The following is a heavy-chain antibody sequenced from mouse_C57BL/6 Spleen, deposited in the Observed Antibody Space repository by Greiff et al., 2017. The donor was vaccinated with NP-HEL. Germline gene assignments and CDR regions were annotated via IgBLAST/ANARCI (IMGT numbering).Heavy chain of an antibody. CDR3: ARRMTSEASYYCDY. CDR1: GYTFPCHW. CDR2: IYSHSGGT. Sequence: QVQLQPVLAPLLHPFCSVKLFRKASGYTFPCHWMHLVKQKPGRGPEWIGRIYSHSGGTKDNEQFKSKATLTVDKPSSTAYMQLSSLTSEDSAVYYCARRMTSEASYYCDYWGQGTTLTVSS. J-gene: IGHJ2*01. V-gene: IGHV1-72*01.